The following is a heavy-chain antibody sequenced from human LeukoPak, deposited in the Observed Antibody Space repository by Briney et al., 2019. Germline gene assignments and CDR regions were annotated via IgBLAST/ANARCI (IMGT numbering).Heavy chain of an antibody. D-gene: IGHD6-19*01. Sequence: AGGSLRLSCAASGLAFSDYWMSWVRQAPGKGLEWVANIKPDGGHQNSVDSVKGRFTISRDNAKDSLYLQMNRLRAEDTAIYYCAKDLAGSGWWDAFDIWGQGTMVTVSS. CDR3: AKDLAGSGWWDAFDI. V-gene: IGHV3-7*01. J-gene: IGHJ3*02. CDR2: IKPDGGHQ. CDR1: GLAFSDYW.